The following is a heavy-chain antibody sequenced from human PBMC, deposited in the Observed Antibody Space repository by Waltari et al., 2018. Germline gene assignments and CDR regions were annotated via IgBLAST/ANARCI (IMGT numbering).Heavy chain of an antibody. J-gene: IGHJ4*02. D-gene: IGHD2-15*01. CDR3: AREVAGYFDY. CDR1: GFTFSSYE. Sequence: EVQLVESGGGLVQPGGSLRLSCAASGFTFSSYEMNWVRQAPGKGLVWVSYISSSGSTIYYADSVKGRFTISRDNAKNSLYLQMNSLRAEDTAVYYCAREVAGYFDYWGQGTLVTVSS. CDR2: ISSSGSTI. V-gene: IGHV3-48*03.